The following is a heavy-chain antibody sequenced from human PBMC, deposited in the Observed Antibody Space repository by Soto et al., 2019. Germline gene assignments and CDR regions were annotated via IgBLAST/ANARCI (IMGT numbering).Heavy chain of an antibody. J-gene: IGHJ4*02. Sequence: ASVKVSCKFSGYTLTELSMHWVRQAPGKGLEWMGGFDPEDGETIYAQKFQGRVTMTEDTSTDTAYMELSSLRSEDTAVYYCATKHCSGGSCYLYFDYWGQGTLVTVSS. V-gene: IGHV1-24*01. CDR2: FDPEDGET. D-gene: IGHD2-15*01. CDR3: ATKHCSGGSCYLYFDY. CDR1: GYTLTELS.